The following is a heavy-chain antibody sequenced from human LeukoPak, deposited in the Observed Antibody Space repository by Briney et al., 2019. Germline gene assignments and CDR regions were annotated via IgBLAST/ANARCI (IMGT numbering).Heavy chain of an antibody. CDR1: GGSISSGGYY. J-gene: IGHJ5*02. Sequence: SETLSLTCTAPGGSISSGGYYWSWIRQHPGKGLEWIGYIYYSGRTYYNPSLKSRVTISVDTSKNQFSLKLSSVTAVDTAVYYCARDEGWYNWFDPWGQGTLVTVYS. CDR2: IYYSGRT. V-gene: IGHV4-31*03. CDR3: ARDEGWYNWFDP. D-gene: IGHD6-19*01.